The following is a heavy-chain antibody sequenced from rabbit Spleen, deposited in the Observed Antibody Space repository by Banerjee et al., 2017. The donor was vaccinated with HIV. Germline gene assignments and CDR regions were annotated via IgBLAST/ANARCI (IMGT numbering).Heavy chain of an antibody. D-gene: IGHD1-1*01. J-gene: IGHJ4*01. Sequence: QEQLVESGGGLVQPGASLTLTCTASGFSFSNNYYMCWVRQAPGKGLEWIGCIYTGYGGNTYYATWAKGRFTISKTSTTVTLQMTSLTAADTATYFCARDLDGVIGWNFGWWGPGTLVTVS. V-gene: IGHV1S45*01. CDR2: IYTGYGGNT. CDR3: ARDLDGVIGWNFGW. CDR1: GFSFSNNYY.